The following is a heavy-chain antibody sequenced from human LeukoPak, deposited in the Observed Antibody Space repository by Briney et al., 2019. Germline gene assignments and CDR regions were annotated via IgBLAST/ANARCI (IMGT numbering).Heavy chain of an antibody. CDR3: ARDFLGRSNGGSNYFGMDV. CDR1: GYTFTSYD. Sequence: ASVKVSCKASGYTFTSYDINWVRQATGQGLEWMRWMNPNSGNTGYAQKFQGRVTMTRNTSISTAYMELSSLRSEDTAVYYCARDFLGRSNGGSNYFGMDVWGQGTTVTVSS. J-gene: IGHJ6*02. CDR2: MNPNSGNT. V-gene: IGHV1-8*01. D-gene: IGHD2-15*01.